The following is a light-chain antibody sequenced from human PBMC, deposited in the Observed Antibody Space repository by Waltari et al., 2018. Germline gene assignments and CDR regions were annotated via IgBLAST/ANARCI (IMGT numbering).Light chain of an antibody. V-gene: IGLV1-40*01. CDR2: GNS. J-gene: IGLJ2*01. CDR1: SSNIGAGYD. CDR3: QSYDSSLSGRVV. Sequence: QSVLTQPPSVSAAPGQRVTISCTGSSSNIGAGYDVHWYQQLPGTAPNLLIYGNSNRPSGVPDRFSGSKSGTSGSLAITGLQAEDEADYYCQSYDSSLSGRVVFGGGTKLTVL.